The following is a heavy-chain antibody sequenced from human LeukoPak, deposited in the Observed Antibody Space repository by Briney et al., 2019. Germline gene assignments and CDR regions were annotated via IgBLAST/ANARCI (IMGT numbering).Heavy chain of an antibody. CDR2: INSDGRST. V-gene: IGHV3-74*01. Sequence: GGSLRLSCAASGFTFSSYWMHWVRQAPGKGLVGVSRINSDGRSTKYADSVKGRFTISRDKAKNTLYLQMNSLRAEDTAVYYCARDAVHQTTGGFDYWGQGTLVTVPS. CDR1: GFTFSSYW. CDR3: ARDAVHQTTGGFDY. D-gene: IGHD7-27*01. J-gene: IGHJ4*02.